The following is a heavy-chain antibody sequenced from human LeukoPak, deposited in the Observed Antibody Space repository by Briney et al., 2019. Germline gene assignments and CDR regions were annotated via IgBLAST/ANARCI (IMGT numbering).Heavy chain of an antibody. V-gene: IGHV7-4-1*02. CDR2: INTNTGNP. CDR3: ARGSGSYHPDY. Sequence: GASVKVSCKASGYTFTNYATNWVRQAPGQGLEWMGGINTNTGNPTYAQGFTGRFVFSLDTSVSTAYLQISSLKAEDTAVYYCARGSGSYHPDYWGQGTLVTVSS. CDR1: GYTFTNYA. D-gene: IGHD3-10*01. J-gene: IGHJ4*02.